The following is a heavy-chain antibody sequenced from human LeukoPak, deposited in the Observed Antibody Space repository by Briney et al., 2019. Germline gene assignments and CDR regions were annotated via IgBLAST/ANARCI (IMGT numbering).Heavy chain of an antibody. Sequence: KTGESLQISCKGSGYSFTSYWIGWVRQMPGKGLEWMGIIYPGDSDTRYSPSFQGQVTISVDKSISTAYLQWSSLKASDTAMYYCARPEGRDGYVPYYFDYWGQGTLVTVSS. J-gene: IGHJ4*02. D-gene: IGHD5-24*01. CDR2: IYPGDSDT. CDR3: ARPEGRDGYVPYYFDY. CDR1: GYSFTSYW. V-gene: IGHV5-51*01.